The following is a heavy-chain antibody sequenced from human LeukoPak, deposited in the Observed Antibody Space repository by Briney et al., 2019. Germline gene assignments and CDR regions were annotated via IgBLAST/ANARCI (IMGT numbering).Heavy chain of an antibody. V-gene: IGHV1-8*01. J-gene: IGHJ5*02. CDR1: GYTFTSYD. CDR2: MNPNSGNT. Sequence: ASVKVSCKASGYTFTSYDINWVRQATGQGLEWMGWMNPNSGNTGYAQKFQGRVTMTRNTSISTAYMELSSLRSEDPAVYYCARGQSPFWSGYYWPTDPWGQGTLVTVSS. D-gene: IGHD3-3*01. CDR3: ARGQSPFWSGYYWPTDP.